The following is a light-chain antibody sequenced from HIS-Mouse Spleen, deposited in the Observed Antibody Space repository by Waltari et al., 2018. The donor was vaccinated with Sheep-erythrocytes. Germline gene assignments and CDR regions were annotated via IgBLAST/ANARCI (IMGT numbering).Light chain of an antibody. V-gene: IGLV3-1*01. CDR1: KLGDNY. J-gene: IGLJ2*01. CDR3: QAWDSSTAV. CDR2: QDS. Sequence: SYELTQPPSLSVSPGQTASLPRSGDKLGDNYACWYQQKPCQSPVLVIYQDSKRPSGIPERFSGSNSGNTATLTISGTQAMDEAVYYCQAWDSSTAVFGGGTKLTVL.